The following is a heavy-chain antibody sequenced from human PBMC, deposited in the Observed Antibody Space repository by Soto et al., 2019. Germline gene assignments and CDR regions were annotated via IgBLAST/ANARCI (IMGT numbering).Heavy chain of an antibody. V-gene: IGHV3-23*01. J-gene: IGHJ4*02. CDR1: GFPFSTYA. Sequence: EVELLESGGGLVHPGGSLRLSCAASGFPFSTYAMSWVRQAPGKGLEWVSAISDGGDSSYYADSVKGRFTISRDNSKNTLYLQMTDLRTEDTAIFYCAKDRERGSYFDSWGQGTLVTVSS. CDR2: ISDGGDSS. D-gene: IGHD1-26*01. CDR3: AKDRERGSYFDS.